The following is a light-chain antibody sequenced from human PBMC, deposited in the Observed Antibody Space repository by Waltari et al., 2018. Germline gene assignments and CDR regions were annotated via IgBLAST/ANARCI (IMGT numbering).Light chain of an antibody. V-gene: IGKV3-15*01. CDR1: QSVSSV. CDR2: GAS. Sequence: EVVMTQSPATLSLSPGERATLSCSASQSVSSVLAGYPEKPGQAPRLLIYGASTRSTGIPARFSGSGSGTEFTLTISRLQSEDFAVYYCQQYNDWPPLTFGGGTKVEIK. J-gene: IGKJ4*01. CDR3: QQYNDWPPLT.